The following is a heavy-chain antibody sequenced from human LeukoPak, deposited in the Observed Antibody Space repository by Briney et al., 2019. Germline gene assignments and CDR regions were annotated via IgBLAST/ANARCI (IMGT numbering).Heavy chain of an antibody. J-gene: IGHJ6*03. D-gene: IGHD2-21*01. CDR2: IYYSGST. CDR1: GGSITSYY. V-gene: IGHV4-59*01. CDR3: ARWFCGGACYYMDV. Sequence: SETLSLTCTVSGGSITSYYWSWIRQPPGKGLEYIGHIYYSGSTAYNPSLRSRVTISVDTSKNQFSLKLNSVSAADTAMYFCARWFCGGACYYMDVWGKGTTVTVSS.